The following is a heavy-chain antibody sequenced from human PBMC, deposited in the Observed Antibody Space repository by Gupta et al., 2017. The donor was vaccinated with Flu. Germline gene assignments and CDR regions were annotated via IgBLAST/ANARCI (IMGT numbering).Heavy chain of an antibody. CDR2: IYWDDDK. CDR3: AHRHEDYRNSGTYIEY. V-gene: IGHV2-5*02. CDR1: GFSLSSIGVG. D-gene: IGHD4-11*01. J-gene: IGHJ4*02. Sequence: QITLKESGPTLVKPTQTLTLTCTFSGFSLSSIGVGVGWIRQPPGKALEWLALIYWDDDKRYSPSLKSRLTITKDTSKDQVVLTLTNMDPVDTGTYYCAHRHEDYRNSGTYIEYWGQGTLVTVSS.